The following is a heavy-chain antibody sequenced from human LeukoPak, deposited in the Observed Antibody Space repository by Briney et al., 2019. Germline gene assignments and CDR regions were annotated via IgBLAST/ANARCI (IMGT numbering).Heavy chain of an antibody. CDR1: GYTFTGYY. J-gene: IGHJ6*03. D-gene: IGHD1-26*01. CDR2: INPNSGGT. Sequence: ASAKVSCKASGYTFTGYYMHWVRQAPGQGLEWMGWINPNSGGTNYAQEFQGKVTMTRDTSISTAYMELSRLRAEDTALYYCARKGGRVGYYYYMDVWGKGTTVTVSS. V-gene: IGHV1-2*02. CDR3: ARKGGRVGYYYYMDV.